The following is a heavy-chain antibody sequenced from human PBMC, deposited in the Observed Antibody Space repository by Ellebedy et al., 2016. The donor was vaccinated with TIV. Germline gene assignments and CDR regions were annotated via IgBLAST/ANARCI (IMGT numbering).Heavy chain of an antibody. J-gene: IGHJ3*02. V-gene: IGHV4-59*01. Sequence: MPSETLSLTCTVSGGSISSYYWSWIRQPPGKGLEWIGYIYYSGSTNYNPSLKSRVTISVDTSKNQFSLKLSSVTAADTAVYYCARDGDGSGSYDAFDIWGQGTMVTVSS. CDR1: GGSISSYY. CDR3: ARDGDGSGSYDAFDI. CDR2: IYYSGST. D-gene: IGHD3-10*01.